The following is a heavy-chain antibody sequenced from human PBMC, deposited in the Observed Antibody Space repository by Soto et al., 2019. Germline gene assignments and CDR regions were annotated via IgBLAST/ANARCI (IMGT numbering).Heavy chain of an antibody. D-gene: IGHD5-18*01. Sequence: GGSLRLSCAASGFTFSSYSMNWVRQAPGKGLEWVSSISSSSSYIYYADSVKGRFTISRDSAKNSLYLQMNSLRAEDTAVYYCARVEYSYGSFDYWGQGTLVTVSS. J-gene: IGHJ4*02. CDR1: GFTFSSYS. CDR2: ISSSSSYI. V-gene: IGHV3-21*01. CDR3: ARVEYSYGSFDY.